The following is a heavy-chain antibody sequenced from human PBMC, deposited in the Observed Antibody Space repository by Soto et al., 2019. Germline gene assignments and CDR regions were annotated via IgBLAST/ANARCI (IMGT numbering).Heavy chain of an antibody. CDR2: IWYDGSNK. CDR3: ARELSYGEWFYYGMDV. J-gene: IGHJ6*02. CDR1: GFTFSSYG. D-gene: IGHD4-17*01. V-gene: IGHV3-33*01. Sequence: GGSLRLSCAASGFTFSSYGMHWVRQAPGKGLEWVAVIWYDGSNKYYADSVKGRFTISRDNSKNTLYLQMNSLRAEDTAVYYCARELSYGEWFYYGMDVWGQGTTVTVSS.